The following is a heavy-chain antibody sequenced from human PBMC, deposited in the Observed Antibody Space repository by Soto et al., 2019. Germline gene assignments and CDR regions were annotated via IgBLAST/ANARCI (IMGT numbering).Heavy chain of an antibody. J-gene: IGHJ4*02. CDR3: ARDPKTSGDKHWASNYFCS. CDR1: GFSFSISP. CDR2: ISYDGTNK. Sequence: QVQLVESGGGVVQPGRSLRLSCAASGFSFSISPMHWGRQAPGKGPEWVALISYDGTNKFYADSVKGRFTISRDNSKSTLYLQVDSLRPEDSAVYYFARDPKTSGDKHWASNYFCSCGQGTLVIVSS. D-gene: IGHD2-21*01. V-gene: IGHV3-30-3*01.